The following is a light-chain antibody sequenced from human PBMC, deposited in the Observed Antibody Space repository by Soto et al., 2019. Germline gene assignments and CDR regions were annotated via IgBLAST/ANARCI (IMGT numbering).Light chain of an antibody. J-gene: IGKJ1*01. CDR3: PKYNNWPGT. CDR1: QSVSSN. Sequence: EIVMTQSPATLSVSPGERATLSCRASQSVSSNLAWYQQKPGQAPRILMYDASTRATGISARFSGSGSGTEFTLTISSLHSEDFAVSYCPKYNNWPGTLGQGSKV. CDR2: DAS. V-gene: IGKV3-15*01.